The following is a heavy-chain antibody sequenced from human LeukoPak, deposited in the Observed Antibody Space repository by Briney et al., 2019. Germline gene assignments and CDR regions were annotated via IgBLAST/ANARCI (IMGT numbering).Heavy chain of an antibody. CDR2: IYYSGST. V-gene: IGHV4-30-4*01. J-gene: IGHJ5*02. D-gene: IGHD3-16*01. CDR3: ARDINYVWGSYYHP. Sequence: SETLSLTCTVSGVSISSGDYYWSWIRQPPGKGLEWIGYIYYSGSTYYNPSLKSRVTMSVDTSKNQFSLKLSSVTAADTAVYYCARDINYVWGSYYHPWGQGTLVTVSS. CDR1: GVSISSGDYY.